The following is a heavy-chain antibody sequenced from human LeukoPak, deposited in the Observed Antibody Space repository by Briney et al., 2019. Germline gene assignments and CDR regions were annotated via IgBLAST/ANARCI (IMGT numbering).Heavy chain of an antibody. D-gene: IGHD6-13*01. Sequence: GGSLRLSCAASGFPVSSNYMSWVRQAPGKGLEWVSVIYSGGNTHYADSGKGRFTISGDNSRNTLHLQMNSLRAEDTAVYYCALESAGTLRYWGQGTLVTVSS. CDR3: ALESAGTLRY. J-gene: IGHJ4*02. V-gene: IGHV3-66*01. CDR1: GFPVSSNY. CDR2: IYSGGNT.